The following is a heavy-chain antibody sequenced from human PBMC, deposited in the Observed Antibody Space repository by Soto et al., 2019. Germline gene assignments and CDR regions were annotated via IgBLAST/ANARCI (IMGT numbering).Heavy chain of an antibody. Sequence: SETLSLTCNVSGGSISSGHYFWSWIRQHPGKGLEWIGYIYHSGSTFYNPSLKSRVTISVDISKNHFSLNLSSVTAADTAVYYCSRQKRGSVSAWFDSWGQGTLVTVSS. D-gene: IGHD3-10*01. V-gene: IGHV4-31*03. J-gene: IGHJ5*01. CDR2: IYHSGST. CDR1: GGSISSGHYF. CDR3: SRQKRGSVSAWFDS.